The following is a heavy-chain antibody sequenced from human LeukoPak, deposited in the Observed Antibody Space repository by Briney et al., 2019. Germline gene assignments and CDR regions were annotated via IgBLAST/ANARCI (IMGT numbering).Heavy chain of an antibody. CDR1: DGSISGCH. V-gene: IGHV4-59*08. CDR3: ARHSGTYMDY. D-gene: IGHD1-26*01. Sequence: SETLSLTCTVSDGSISGCHWNWIRQPPGKGLEWIGNIYYSGRTNYNPSLKSRVTISVDTSKNQVSLKLTSVTAADTAVYYCARHSGTYMDYWGQGTLVTVSS. CDR2: IYYSGRT. J-gene: IGHJ4*02.